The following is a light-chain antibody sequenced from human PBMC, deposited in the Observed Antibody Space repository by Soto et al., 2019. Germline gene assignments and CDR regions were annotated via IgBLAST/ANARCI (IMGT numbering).Light chain of an antibody. V-gene: IGKV2-28*01. J-gene: IGKJ1*01. CDR1: QSLLHSSGYNY. CDR2: LGS. CDR3: MQPLQTTWT. Sequence: DIVMTQSPLSLRVTPGEPASISCRSSQSLLHSSGYNYLHWYLQKPGQSPQLLISLGSDRSSGVPDRFSGSGSGTDFTLNISRVEAEDVGVYYCMQPLQTTWTFGQGTKVEIK.